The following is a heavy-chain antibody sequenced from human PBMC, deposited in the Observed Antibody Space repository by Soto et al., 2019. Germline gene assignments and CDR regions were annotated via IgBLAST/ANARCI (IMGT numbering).Heavy chain of an antibody. D-gene: IGHD1-1*01. J-gene: IGHJ6*02. CDR2: ISDSDGTT. CDR3: AKWGNDWGYYYYGMHV. CDR1: GFTFSSYA. V-gene: IGHV3-23*01. Sequence: EMQLLESGGGLVQPGGSLRLSCAASGFTFSSYAMSWVGQAPGKGLEWVSGISDSDGTTYYADSVKGRFTIPRDNSKNTLDLQMNSLRAEDTAVYYCAKWGNDWGYYYYGMHVWGQGTTVTVSS.